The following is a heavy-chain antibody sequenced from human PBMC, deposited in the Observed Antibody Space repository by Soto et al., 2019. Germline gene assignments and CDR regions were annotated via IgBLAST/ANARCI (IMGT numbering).Heavy chain of an antibody. CDR3: TTGLSNGYSHFDY. D-gene: IGHD2-21*01. CDR2: IKGEADGGTT. J-gene: IGHJ4*02. Sequence: HLVESGGGLIKPGGSLRLSCAASGFTFSNAWMSWVRQAPGKGLEWVGRIKGEADGGTTDYAAPVKGRITISRDHSKDTLYLQINSLKTEDTAVYYCTTGLSNGYSHFDYWGQGTPVTASS. V-gene: IGHV3-15*01. CDR1: GFTFSNAW.